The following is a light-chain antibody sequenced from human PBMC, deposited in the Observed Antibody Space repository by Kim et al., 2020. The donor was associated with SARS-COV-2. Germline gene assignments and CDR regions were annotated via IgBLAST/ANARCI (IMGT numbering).Light chain of an antibody. CDR1: QTVDNNF. CDR3: QQYGRLPLT. V-gene: IGKV3-20*01. J-gene: IGKJ4*01. CDR2: AAS. Sequence: SPGERASLSCRASQTVDNNFFAWYQQKPGQAPRLLIHAASSRATGIPDRFTGSGSGTDFTLTITEVESEDVAVYYCQQYGRLPLTFGGGTKVDIK.